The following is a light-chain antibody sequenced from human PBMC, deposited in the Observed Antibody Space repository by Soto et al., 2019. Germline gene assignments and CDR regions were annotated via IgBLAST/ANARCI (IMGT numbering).Light chain of an antibody. CDR2: EVS. Sequence: QSVLTQPASVSGSPGQSITISCTVTSSDVGGYNYVSWYRQHPGKAPKLIIFEVSYRPSGISNRFSASKSGDTASLTISGLQADDEADYYSCSYTDSRTHIFGSGTKVTVL. V-gene: IGLV2-14*01. CDR1: SSDVGGYNY. J-gene: IGLJ1*01. CDR3: CSYTDSRTHI.